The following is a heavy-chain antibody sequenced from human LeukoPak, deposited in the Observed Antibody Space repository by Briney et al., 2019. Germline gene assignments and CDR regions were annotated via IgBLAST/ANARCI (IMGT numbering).Heavy chain of an antibody. Sequence: GSLKPSFAAPGFTFRSHVMTWVPQAPGKGLEWVSPINGGGGSTYYADSVKGRFTISRDNSKNTLFLQMNSLRAEDTAIYYCARDYMYYYAGSGYYDYWGQGTLVTVSS. CDR3: ARDYMYYYAGSGYYDY. CDR2: INGGGGST. D-gene: IGHD3-22*01. V-gene: IGHV3-23*01. CDR1: GFTFRSHV. J-gene: IGHJ4*02.